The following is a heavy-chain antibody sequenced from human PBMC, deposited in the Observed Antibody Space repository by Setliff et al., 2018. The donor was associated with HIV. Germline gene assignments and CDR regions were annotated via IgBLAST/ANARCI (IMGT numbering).Heavy chain of an antibody. CDR3: VKGVEYGDYGSDY. J-gene: IGHJ4*02. V-gene: IGHV3-23*01. Sequence: GGSLRLSCAASGFTFSSYAMTWVRQAPGKGLEWVSAISGSGGSTYYADSVKGRFTISRDNSKNSLYLQMNSLRTEDTALYYCVKGVEYGDYGSDYWGQGTLVTVSS. D-gene: IGHD4-17*01. CDR1: GFTFSSYA. CDR2: ISGSGGST.